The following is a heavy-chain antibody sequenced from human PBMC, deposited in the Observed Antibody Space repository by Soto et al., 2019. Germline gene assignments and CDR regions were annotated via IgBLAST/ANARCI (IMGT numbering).Heavy chain of an antibody. D-gene: IGHD2-21*01. CDR3: ARRASTAITNWGGFDS. CDR2: ISYSADKT. Sequence: EVQLLESGGGLVQPGGSLRLSCAASGFTFSNYVMNWVRQAPGKGLEWVSTISYSADKTFYADSVKGRFTISRDNSRDTMFLQMNSVRADDAAVYYCARRASTAITNWGGFDSWGQGTMVTVSS. CDR1: GFTFSNYV. J-gene: IGHJ4*02. V-gene: IGHV3-23*01.